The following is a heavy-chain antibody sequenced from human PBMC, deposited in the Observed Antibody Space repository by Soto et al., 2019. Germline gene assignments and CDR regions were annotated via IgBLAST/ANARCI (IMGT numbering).Heavy chain of an antibody. CDR2: ISYDGSNK. CDR3: AKEFGWELQLSHPYYNSGMDV. D-gene: IGHD1-1*01. J-gene: IGHJ6*02. V-gene: IGHV3-30-3*01. CDR1: GFTFSSYA. Sequence: PGGSLRLSCAASGFTFSSYAMHWVRQAPGKGLEWVAVISYDGSNKYYADSVKGRFTISRDNSKNTLYLQMNSLRAEDTAVYYCAKEFGWELQLSHPYYNSGMDVWGQGTTVTVSS.